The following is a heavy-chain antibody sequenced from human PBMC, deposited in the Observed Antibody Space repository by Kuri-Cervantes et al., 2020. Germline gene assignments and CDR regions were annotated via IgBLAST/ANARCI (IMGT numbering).Heavy chain of an antibody. J-gene: IGHJ5*02. CDR1: GFTFSSYS. V-gene: IGHV3-48*02. Sequence: GGSLRLSCAASGFTFSSYSMNWVRQAPGKGLEWVSYISSSSSTIYYADSVKGRFTISRDNAKNSLYLQMNSLRDEDTAVYYCAKGQIYGSGMNWFDPWGQGTLVTVSS. CDR3: AKGQIYGSGMNWFDP. D-gene: IGHD3-10*01. CDR2: ISSSSSTI.